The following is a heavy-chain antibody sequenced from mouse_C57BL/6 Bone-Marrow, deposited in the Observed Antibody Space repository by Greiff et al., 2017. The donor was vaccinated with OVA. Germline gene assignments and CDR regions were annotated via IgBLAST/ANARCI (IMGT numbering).Heavy chain of an antibody. CDR1: GFSFNTYA. V-gene: IGHV10-1*01. Sequence: EVMLVESGGGLVQPKGSLKLSCAASGFSFNTYAMNWVRQAPGKGLEWVARIRSKSNNYATYYADSVKDRFTISRDDSESMLYLQMNNLKTEDTAMYYCVRDYYGSSSLFDYWGQGTTLTVSS. D-gene: IGHD1-1*01. CDR2: IRSKSNNYAT. J-gene: IGHJ2*01. CDR3: VRDYYGSSSLFDY.